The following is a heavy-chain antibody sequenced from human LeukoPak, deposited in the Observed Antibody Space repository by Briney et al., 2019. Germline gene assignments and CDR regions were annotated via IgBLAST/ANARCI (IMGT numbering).Heavy chain of an antibody. J-gene: IGHJ4*02. CDR2: IYIDGTT. CDR3: ARGPRYSFY. V-gene: IGHV3-53*01. Sequence: GGSLRLSCAASGFIVSHNYMTWVRQAPGKGLEWISVIYIDGTTYYADSVKGRFTISRDQANNALYLQMNTLRDEDTAVYYCARGPRYSFYWGQGTLVSVSS. CDR1: GFIVSHNY. D-gene: IGHD6-13*01.